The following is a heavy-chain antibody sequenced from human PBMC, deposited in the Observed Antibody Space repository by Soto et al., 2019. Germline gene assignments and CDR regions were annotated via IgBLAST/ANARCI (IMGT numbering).Heavy chain of an antibody. CDR2: INAGNGNT. V-gene: IGHV1-3*01. CDR3: ARDLGGWPDY. J-gene: IGHJ4*02. D-gene: IGHD6-19*01. Sequence: QVQLVQSGAEVKKPGASVKVSCKASGYTFTSYAIHWVRQAPGQRLEWMGWINAGNGNTKYSQKFQDRVTITRDTSASTAYRELSSLRSEDTAGYYSARDLGGWPDYLGQGTLVTVSS. CDR1: GYTFTSYA.